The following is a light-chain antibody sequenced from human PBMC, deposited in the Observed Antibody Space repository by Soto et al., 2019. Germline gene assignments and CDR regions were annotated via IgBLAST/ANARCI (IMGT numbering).Light chain of an antibody. V-gene: IGKV1-27*01. CDR3: QKYNSAQGFT. CDR2: AAS. Sequence: DIQMTQSPSSLSAFGGDRITITCRASQGISNYLAWYQQKPGKVPKLLIYAASTLQSGVPSRFSGSGSGTDFTLTISSLQPEDVATYYCQKYNSAQGFTFGPGTKVDIK. J-gene: IGKJ3*01. CDR1: QGISNY.